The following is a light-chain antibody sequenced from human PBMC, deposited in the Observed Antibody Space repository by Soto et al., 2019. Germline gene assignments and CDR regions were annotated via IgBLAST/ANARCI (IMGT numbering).Light chain of an antibody. V-gene: IGKV3-11*01. Sequence: VMTQSPATLSLSPGERATLSCMASQSVSSYLLWYQQKPGQTPRLLIYDASNRATGIPARFSGSGSETDFTLTISSLEPEDFAVYYCQHRMNWPLTFGQGTRLEIK. J-gene: IGKJ5*01. CDR1: QSVSSY. CDR3: QHRMNWPLT. CDR2: DAS.